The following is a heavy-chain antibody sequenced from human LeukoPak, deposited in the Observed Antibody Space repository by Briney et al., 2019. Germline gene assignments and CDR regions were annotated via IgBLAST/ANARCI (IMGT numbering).Heavy chain of an antibody. CDR2: ISYVGSNK. Sequence: GRSLRLSRAASGFTFSSYAVHWVRQAPGKGLEWVEVISYVGSNKYYADSVKGRFTISRDNSKNTLYLQMNSLRAEDTAVYYCARDKTSYDFWSGYYTEGRRFGMDVWGQGTTVTVSS. V-gene: IGHV3-30-3*01. J-gene: IGHJ6*02. D-gene: IGHD3-3*01. CDR3: ARDKTSYDFWSGYYTEGRRFGMDV. CDR1: GFTFSSYA.